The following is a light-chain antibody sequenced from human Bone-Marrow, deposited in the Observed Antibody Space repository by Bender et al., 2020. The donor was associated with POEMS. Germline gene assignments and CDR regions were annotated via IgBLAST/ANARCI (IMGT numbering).Light chain of an antibody. J-gene: IGLJ3*02. V-gene: IGLV1-44*01. CDR1: DSNFGGNN. CDR2: SNY. Sequence: QSVLTQPPSASGTPGQSVIISCSGTDSNFGGNNVNWYQHLPGTAPSLIVYSNYHRPSGVPARFSGSKSGDTASLTCSGLQADEEAHYYCCSYRGSTTFVFGEGTKLTVL. CDR3: CSYRGSTTFV.